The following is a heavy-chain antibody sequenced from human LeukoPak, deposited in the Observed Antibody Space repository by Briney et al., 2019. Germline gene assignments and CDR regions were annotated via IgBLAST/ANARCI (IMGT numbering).Heavy chain of an antibody. V-gene: IGHV1-46*01. CDR2: INPSGGST. CDR1: GYTFTSYG. J-gene: IGHJ2*01. Sequence: ASVKVSCKASGYTFTSYGISWVRQAPGQGLEWMGIINPSGGSTSYAQKFQGRVTMTRDTSTSTVYMELSSLRSEDTAVYYCAKGIAAAGHFWGRGTLVTVSS. D-gene: IGHD6-13*01. CDR3: AKGIAAAGHF.